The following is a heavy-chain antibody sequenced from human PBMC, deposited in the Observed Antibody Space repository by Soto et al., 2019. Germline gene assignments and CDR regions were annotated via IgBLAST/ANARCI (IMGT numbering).Heavy chain of an antibody. CDR1: GGSISSGGYS. J-gene: IGHJ4*02. Sequence: QLQLQESGSGLVKPSQTLSLTCAVSGGSISSGGYSWSWIRQPPGKGLEWIGYIYHSGSTYYNPSLKSRVTIAVARSKNQCSLKLSPVTAADTAVYYCARAGGLGAVAADYWGQGTLVTVSS. D-gene: IGHD6-19*01. V-gene: IGHV4-30-2*01. CDR2: IYHSGST. CDR3: ARAGGLGAVAADY.